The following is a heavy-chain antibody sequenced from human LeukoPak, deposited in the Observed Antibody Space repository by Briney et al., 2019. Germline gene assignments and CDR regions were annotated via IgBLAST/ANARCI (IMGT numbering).Heavy chain of an antibody. J-gene: IGHJ4*02. CDR1: GFIFSDYY. CDR2: ISTSSSYT. Sequence: GSLRLSCAASGFIFSDYYMSWIRQAPGKGLEWVSYISTSSSYTKYADSVKGRFTSSRDSARNSLFLQMNSLRAEDTAVYYCARGGLYYYESSGYRRFDYWGQGTLVTVSS. V-gene: IGHV3-11*05. D-gene: IGHD3-22*01. CDR3: ARGGLYYYESSGYRRFDY.